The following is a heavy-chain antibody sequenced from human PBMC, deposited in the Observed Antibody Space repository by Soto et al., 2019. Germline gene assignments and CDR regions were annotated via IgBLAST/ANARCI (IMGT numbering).Heavy chain of an antibody. Sequence: GGSLRLSCAGSGFTFSNSWINWVRQGPGKGLEWVGRIKSKTDGGTTDYVAPVKGRFTISRDDSRNNVYLQMNSLRTEDTAVYYCTTDHPYTYDGICYDHWGPGTLVTVS. J-gene: IGHJ4*02. CDR2: IKSKTDGGTT. D-gene: IGHD3-22*01. V-gene: IGHV3-15*07. CDR1: GFTFSNSW. CDR3: TTDHPYTYDGICYDH.